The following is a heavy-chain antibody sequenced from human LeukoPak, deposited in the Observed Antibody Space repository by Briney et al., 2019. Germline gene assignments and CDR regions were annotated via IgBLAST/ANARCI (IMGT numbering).Heavy chain of an antibody. V-gene: IGHV4-59*01. D-gene: IGHD1-7*01. CDR2: IYYSGST. J-gene: IGHJ4*02. CDR1: VGSISSYY. Sequence: SETLSVTCTVSVGSISSYYWSCSREPPGKGREWIGYIYYSGSTNYNPSLKSRVTISVDTSKNQFSLKLSSVTAADTAVYYCANRYKWSYGNFDYWGQGTLVTVSS. CDR3: ANRYKWSYGNFDY.